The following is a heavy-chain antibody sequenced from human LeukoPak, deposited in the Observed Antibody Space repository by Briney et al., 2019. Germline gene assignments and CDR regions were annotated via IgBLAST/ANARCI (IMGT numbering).Heavy chain of an antibody. Sequence: GGSLRLSCTASGFTFSTYDMHWVRQPTGEGLQWVSGIGSGGDTYYAGSVKGRFTISRENAKNSLYLQMNSLRAGDTAVYFCARGATLGFDPWGQGILVSVSS. CDR2: IGSGGDT. CDR3: ARGATLGFDP. V-gene: IGHV3-13*04. J-gene: IGHJ5*02. D-gene: IGHD2/OR15-2a*01. CDR1: GFTFSTYD.